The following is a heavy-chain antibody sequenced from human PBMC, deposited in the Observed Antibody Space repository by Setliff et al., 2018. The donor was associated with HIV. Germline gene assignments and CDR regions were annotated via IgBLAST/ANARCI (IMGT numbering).Heavy chain of an antibody. V-gene: IGHV3-72*01. CDR1: GVTLYNNY. CDR2: IRNGNRYST. CDR3: VGGSGTDRYDY. D-gene: IGHD3-10*01. Sequence: PGGSLRLSCAASGVTLYNNYMDWVRQAPGKGLEWVGRIRNGNRYSTEYAASVKGRFIISRDDSENSLSLQMNSLKAEDTAVYYCVGGSGTDRYDYWGRGTLVTVSS. J-gene: IGHJ4*02.